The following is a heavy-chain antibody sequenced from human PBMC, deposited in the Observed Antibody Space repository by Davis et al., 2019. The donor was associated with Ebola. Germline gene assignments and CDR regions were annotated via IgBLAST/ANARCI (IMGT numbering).Heavy chain of an antibody. J-gene: IGHJ4*02. D-gene: IGHD6-6*01. V-gene: IGHV3-7*03. CDR1: GFTFSSYW. CDR3: TCSSTDFDY. CDR2: IKQDGSEK. Sequence: PGGSLRLSCAASGFTFSSYWMSWVRQAPGKGLEWVANIKQDGSEKYYVDSVKGRFTISSDNAKNSLYPQMNSLRAEDTAVYYCTCSSTDFDYWGQGTLVTVSS.